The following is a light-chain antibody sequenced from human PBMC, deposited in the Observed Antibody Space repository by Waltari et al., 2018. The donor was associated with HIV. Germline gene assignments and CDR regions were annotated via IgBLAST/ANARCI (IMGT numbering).Light chain of an antibody. CDR2: AAS. V-gene: IGKV1-27*01. CDR3: QKYNSAPPA. J-gene: IGKJ1*01. Sequence: DIQMTQSPSSLSASVGDRVTITCRASQSINNYLAWYQQKPGKVPKLLIYAASTLQSGVPSRFSGSGSGTDFTLTISSLQPEDVATYYCQKYNSAPPAFGQGTKVEIE. CDR1: QSINNY.